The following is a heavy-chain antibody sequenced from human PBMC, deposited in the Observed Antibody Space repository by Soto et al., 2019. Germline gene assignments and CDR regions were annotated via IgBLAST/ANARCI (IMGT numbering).Heavy chain of an antibody. D-gene: IGHD3-9*01. CDR2: IDPSDSYT. CDR3: ARTYYDILTGQYYYYYGMDV. J-gene: IGHJ6*02. V-gene: IGHV5-10-1*01. Sequence: GESLKISCKGSGYSFTSYWISWVRQMPGKGLEWMGRIDPSDSYTNYSPSFQGHVTISADKSISTAYLQWSSLKASDTAMYYCARTYYDILTGQYYYYYGMDVWGQGTTVTVSS. CDR1: GYSFTSYW.